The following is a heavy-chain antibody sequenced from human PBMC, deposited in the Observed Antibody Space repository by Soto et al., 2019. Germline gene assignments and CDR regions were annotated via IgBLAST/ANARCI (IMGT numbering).Heavy chain of an antibody. CDR1: GYTFTSYD. V-gene: IGHV1-8*01. J-gene: IGHJ6*03. CDR3: ARGTQLERRNKYYYYMDV. Sequence: ASVKVSCKASGYTFTSYDINWVRQATGQGLEWMGWMNPNSGNTGYAQKFQGRVTMTRNTSISTAYMELSSLRSEDTAVYYLARGTQLERRNKYYYYMDVWGKGTTVTVSS. CDR2: MNPNSGNT. D-gene: IGHD1-1*01.